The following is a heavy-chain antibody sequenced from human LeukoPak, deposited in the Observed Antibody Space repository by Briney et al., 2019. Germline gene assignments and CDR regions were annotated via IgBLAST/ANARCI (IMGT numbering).Heavy chain of an antibody. D-gene: IGHD3-10*01. V-gene: IGHV3-15*01. CDR1: GFTFSNAW. Sequence: PGGSLRLSXAASGFTFSNAWMSWVRQAPGKGLEWVGRIKSKTDGGTTDYAAPVKGRFTISRDDSKNTLYLQMNSLKTEDTAVYYCTGFGGSGSYYIKDYWGQGTLVTVSS. CDR3: TGFGGSGSYYIKDY. CDR2: IKSKTDGGTT. J-gene: IGHJ4*02.